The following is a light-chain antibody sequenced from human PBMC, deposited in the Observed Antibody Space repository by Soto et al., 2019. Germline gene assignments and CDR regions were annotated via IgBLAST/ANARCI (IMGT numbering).Light chain of an antibody. V-gene: IGLV2-14*01. CDR3: GSYTTSNTRQIV. CDR1: SSDVVGYNY. Sequence: QSVLTQPASVSGSPGQSITISCTGTSSDVVGYNYVSWYQQQPGKAPKFMIYDVSNRPSGVSNRFSGSKSGNTASLTISGLQAEDEADYYCGSYTTSNTRQIVFGTGTKVTVL. CDR2: DVS. J-gene: IGLJ1*01.